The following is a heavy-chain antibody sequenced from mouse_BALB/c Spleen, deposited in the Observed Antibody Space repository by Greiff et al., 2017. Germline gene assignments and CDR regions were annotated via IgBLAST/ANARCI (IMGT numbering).Heavy chain of an antibody. Sequence: VQLQQSGAELARPGASVKMSCTASGYTFTSYTMHWVKQRPGQGLEWIGYINPSSGYTNYNQKFKDKATLTADKSSSTAYMQLSSLTSEDSAVYYCARRRYDGEYYAMDYWGQGTSVTVSS. CDR3: ARRRYDGEYYAMDY. CDR2: INPSSGYT. V-gene: IGHV1-4*01. J-gene: IGHJ4*01. CDR1: GYTFTSYT. D-gene: IGHD2-14*01.